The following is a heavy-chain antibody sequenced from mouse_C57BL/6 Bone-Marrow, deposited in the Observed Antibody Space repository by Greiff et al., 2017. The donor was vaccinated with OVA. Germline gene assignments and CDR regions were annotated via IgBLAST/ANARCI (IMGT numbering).Heavy chain of an antibody. CDR3: AREGHYYGSSLAWFAY. J-gene: IGHJ3*01. V-gene: IGHV1-22*01. D-gene: IGHD1-1*01. Sequence: VQLQQSGPELVKPGASVKMSCKASGYTFTDYNMHWVKQSHGKSLEWIGYINPNNGGTSYNQKFKGKATLTVNKSSSTAYMELRSLTSEDSAVYYCAREGHYYGSSLAWFAYWGQGTLVTVSA. CDR1: GYTFTDYN. CDR2: INPNNGGT.